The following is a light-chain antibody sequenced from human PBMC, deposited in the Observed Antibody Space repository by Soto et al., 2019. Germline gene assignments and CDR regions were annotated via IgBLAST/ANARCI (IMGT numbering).Light chain of an antibody. CDR2: AAA. Sequence: DIQMTQSPSSLSASVGDRVTITCRASQNFNDYLNWYQKKPGKALKLLIYAAASLQSGVPARFRGSGSGTEVPLTINSLQPEDFATYYCQQSYSSRFSFGPGTTVDFK. CDR1: QNFNDY. CDR3: QQSYSSRFS. V-gene: IGKV1-39*01. J-gene: IGKJ3*01.